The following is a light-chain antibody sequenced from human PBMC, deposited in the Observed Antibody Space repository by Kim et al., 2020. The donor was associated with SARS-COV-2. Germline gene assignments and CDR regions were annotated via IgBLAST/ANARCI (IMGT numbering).Light chain of an antibody. CDR3: QQYYSTPYT. Sequence: DIVMTQSPDSLAVSLGERATINCKSSQSVLYSSNNKNYLAWYQQKPGQPPKLLIYWASTRESGVPDRFSGSGSGTDFTLTISSLQAEDGAVYYCQQYYSTPYTFGTGPKVDIK. CDR1: QSVLYSSNNKNY. V-gene: IGKV4-1*01. J-gene: IGKJ3*01. CDR2: WAS.